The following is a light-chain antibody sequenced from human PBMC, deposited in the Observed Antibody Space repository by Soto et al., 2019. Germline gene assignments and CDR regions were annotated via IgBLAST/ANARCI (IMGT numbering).Light chain of an antibody. Sequence: EIVMTQSPATLSVSPGERATLSCRASQSVSSNLAWYQQKPGQAPRLLIYGASTRATGIPGRFSGSGSGTDFTLTISSLQSEDFAVYYCQQYNNWPLYTFGQGTKLEIK. CDR1: QSVSSN. CDR3: QQYNNWPLYT. V-gene: IGKV3-15*01. J-gene: IGKJ2*01. CDR2: GAS.